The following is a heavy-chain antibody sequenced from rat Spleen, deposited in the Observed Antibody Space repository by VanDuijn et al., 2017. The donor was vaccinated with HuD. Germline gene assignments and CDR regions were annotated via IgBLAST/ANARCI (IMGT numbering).Heavy chain of an antibody. Sequence: QVQLMESGPGLVQPSETLSLTCTVSGFSLTSYNVHWVRQPPGKGLEWMGVRWSGGSTDYNSALKSRLSISRDTSKNQVFLKMNSLQTEDTAMYFCASLGALFDYWGQGVMVTVSS. CDR3: ASLGALFDY. D-gene: IGHD5-1*01. CDR2: RWSGGST. J-gene: IGHJ2*01. V-gene: IGHV2-45*01. CDR1: GFSLTSYN.